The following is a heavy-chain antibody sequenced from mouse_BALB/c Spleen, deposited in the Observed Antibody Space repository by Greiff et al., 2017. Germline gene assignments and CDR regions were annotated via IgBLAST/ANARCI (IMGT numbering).Heavy chain of an antibody. CDR3: ARHEDKDYAMDY. CDR2: FYPGSGSI. CDR1: GYTFTEYI. J-gene: IGHJ4*01. V-gene: IGHV1-62-2*01. Sequence: QVHVKQSGAELVKPGASVKLSCKASGYTFTEYIIHWVKQRSGQGLEWIGWFYPGSGSIKYNEKFKDKATLTADKSSSTVYMELSRLTSEDSAVYFCARHEDKDYAMDYWGQGTSVTVSS.